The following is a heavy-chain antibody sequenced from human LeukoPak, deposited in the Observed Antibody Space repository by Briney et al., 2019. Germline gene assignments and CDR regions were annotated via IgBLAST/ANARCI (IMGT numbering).Heavy chain of an antibody. V-gene: IGHV1-18*01. CDR1: GYTFTSYG. D-gene: IGHD3-16*02. J-gene: IGHJ4*02. CDR3: ARIMITFGGVIVIEDY. CDR2: ISAYNGNT. Sequence: ASVKVSCKASGYTFTSYGISWVRQAPGQGLEWMGWISAYNGNTSYAQKLQGRVTMTTDTSTSTAYMELRSLRSDDTAVYYCARIMITFGGVIVIEDYWGQGTLVTVSS.